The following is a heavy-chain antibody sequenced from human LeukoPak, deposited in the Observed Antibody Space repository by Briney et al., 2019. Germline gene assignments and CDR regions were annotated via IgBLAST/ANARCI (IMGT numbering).Heavy chain of an antibody. V-gene: IGHV1-69*05. J-gene: IGHJ4*02. Sequence: GSSVKVSCKASGGTFSSYAISCVRQAPGQGLEWMGGIIPIFGTANYAQKFQGRVTITTDESTSTAYMELSSLRSEDTAVYYCVRGPPYSNSNLDYWGQGTLVTVSS. CDR2: IIPIFGTA. CDR3: VRGPPYSNSNLDY. D-gene: IGHD4-11*01. CDR1: GGTFSSYA.